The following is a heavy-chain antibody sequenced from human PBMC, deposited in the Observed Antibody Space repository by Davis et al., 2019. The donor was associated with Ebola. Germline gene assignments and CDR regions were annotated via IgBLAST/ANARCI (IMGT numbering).Heavy chain of an antibody. CDR1: GFTFSSYS. D-gene: IGHD6-13*01. Sequence: GESLKISCAASGFTFSSYSMNWVRQAPGKGLEWVSSISSSSSYIYYADSVKGRFTISRDNAKNSLYLQMNSLRAEDTAVYYCARGIAFDYWGQGTLVTVSS. CDR3: ARGIAFDY. V-gene: IGHV3-21*01. CDR2: ISSSSSYI. J-gene: IGHJ4*02.